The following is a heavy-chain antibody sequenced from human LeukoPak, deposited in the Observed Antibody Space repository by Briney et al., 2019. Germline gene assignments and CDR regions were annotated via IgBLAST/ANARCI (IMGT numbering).Heavy chain of an antibody. CDR3: ARDYGVAGLFDP. CDR1: GFTFSDYW. Sequence: PGGSLRLSCAASGFTFSDYWMSWVRQAPGKGLEWVATINQDGSGKFYVDSVKGRFTIFRDNAKNSLYLQMNSLRAEDTAVYYCARDYGVAGLFDPWGQGTLVSVSS. J-gene: IGHJ5*02. CDR2: INQDGSGK. V-gene: IGHV3-7*03. D-gene: IGHD4-17*01.